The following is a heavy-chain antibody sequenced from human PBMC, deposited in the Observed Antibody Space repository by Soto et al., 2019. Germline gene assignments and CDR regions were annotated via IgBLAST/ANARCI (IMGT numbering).Heavy chain of an antibody. D-gene: IGHD3-10*01. CDR3: AKDRRLALGHPWQGGSGSFYYYYYMDV. CDR1: GFTFSSYG. CDR2: ISYDGSNK. Sequence: PGGSLRLSCAASGFTFSSYGMHWVRQAPGKGLEWVAVISYDGSNKYYADSVKGRFTISRDNSKNTLYLQMNSLRAEDTAVYYCAKDRRLALGHPWQGGSGSFYYYYYMDVWGKGTTVTVSS. J-gene: IGHJ6*03. V-gene: IGHV3-30*18.